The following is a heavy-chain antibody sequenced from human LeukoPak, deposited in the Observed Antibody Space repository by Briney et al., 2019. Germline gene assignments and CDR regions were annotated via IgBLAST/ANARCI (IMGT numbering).Heavy chain of an antibody. CDR1: GGSISSYY. J-gene: IGHJ6*03. Sequence: SETLSLTCTVSGGSISSYYWSWIRQPPGKGLEWIGYIYYSGSTNYNPSLKSRVTISVDTSKNQFSLKLSSVTAADTAVYYCARANRELRTLYYYYYMDVWGKGTTVTVSS. D-gene: IGHD1-26*01. CDR2: IYYSGST. V-gene: IGHV4-59*01. CDR3: ARANRELRTLYYYYYMDV.